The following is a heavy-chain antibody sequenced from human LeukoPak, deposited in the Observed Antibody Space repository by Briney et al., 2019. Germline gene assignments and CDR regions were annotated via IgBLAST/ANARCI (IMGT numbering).Heavy chain of an antibody. CDR1: GYTFTSYG. CDR3: ARDRVATTAYYYYYYGMDV. CDR2: ISAYNGNT. D-gene: IGHD5-12*01. Sequence: GASVKVSCEASGYTFTSYGISWVRQAPGQGLEWMGWISAYNGNTNYAQKLQGRVTMTTDTSTSTAYMELRSLRSDDTAVYYCARDRVATTAYYYYYYGMDVWGQGTTVTVSS. J-gene: IGHJ6*02. V-gene: IGHV1-18*04.